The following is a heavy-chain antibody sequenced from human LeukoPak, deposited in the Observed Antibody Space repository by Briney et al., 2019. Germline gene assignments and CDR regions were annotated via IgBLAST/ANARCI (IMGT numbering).Heavy chain of an antibody. CDR2: ISSSGSTI. D-gene: IGHD6-19*01. Sequence: GGSLRLSCAASGFTFSDYYMSWIRQAPGKGLEWVSYISSSGSTIYYADSVKGRFTISRDNAKNSLYLQMNSLRAEDTAVYYCAKVTNRYSSSDYWGQGTLVTVSS. V-gene: IGHV3-11*04. CDR3: AKVTNRYSSSDY. J-gene: IGHJ4*02. CDR1: GFTFSDYY.